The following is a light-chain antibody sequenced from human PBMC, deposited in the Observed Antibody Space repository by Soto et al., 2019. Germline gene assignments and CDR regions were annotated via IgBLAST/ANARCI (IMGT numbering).Light chain of an antibody. Sequence: SYELTQPPSVSVAPGKTARITCGGNNIGSKSVHWYQQKPGQAPVLVIYYDSDRPSGIPERCSGSNSGNTATLTISRVEAGDEADYYCQVWDSSSDHPVFGTGTKLTVL. CDR2: YDS. V-gene: IGLV3-21*04. J-gene: IGLJ1*01. CDR3: QVWDSSSDHPV. CDR1: NIGSKS.